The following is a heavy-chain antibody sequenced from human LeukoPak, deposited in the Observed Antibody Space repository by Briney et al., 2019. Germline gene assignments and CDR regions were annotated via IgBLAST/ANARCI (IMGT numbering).Heavy chain of an antibody. D-gene: IGHD5-24*01. CDR1: GGSISSYY. CDR3: ARVGWLQSINYYYYYMDV. V-gene: IGHV4-59*01. CDR2: IYYSGST. J-gene: IGHJ6*03. Sequence: PSETLSLTCTVSGGSISSYYWSWIRQPPGKGLEWIGYIYYSGSTNYNPSLKSRVTISVDTSKNQFSLKLSSVTAADTAVYYCARVGWLQSINYYYYYMDVWGKGTTVTVSS.